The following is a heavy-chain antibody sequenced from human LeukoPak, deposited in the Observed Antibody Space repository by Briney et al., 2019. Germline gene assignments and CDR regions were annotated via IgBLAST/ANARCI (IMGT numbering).Heavy chain of an antibody. D-gene: IGHD3-10*01. CDR2: IYHTGST. Sequence: PSETLSLTCSVSGGSMNSYFWSWIRQSAGKGLEWIGRIYHTGSTTYNPSFKTRVTMSVDLANNRFSLKLTSVTAADTATYYCARASYYGAANSPFDPWGQGTLVTVSS. J-gene: IGHJ5*02. V-gene: IGHV4-4*07. CDR1: GGSMNSYF. CDR3: ARASYYGAANSPFDP.